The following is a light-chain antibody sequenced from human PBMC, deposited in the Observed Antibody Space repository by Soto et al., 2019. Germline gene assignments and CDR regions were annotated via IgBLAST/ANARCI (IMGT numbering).Light chain of an antibody. CDR2: EAS. V-gene: IGKV1-5*03. J-gene: IGKJ1*01. CDR3: QQYNGFWT. Sequence: DIQMTQSPSTLSASVGDRVTITCRASQSISGSLAWYQQKPGKAPKLLIYEASNLKSGVPSRFSGSGSGTECTLTISSLQPDDFVSYYCQQYNGFWTFGQGTKVEIK. CDR1: QSISGS.